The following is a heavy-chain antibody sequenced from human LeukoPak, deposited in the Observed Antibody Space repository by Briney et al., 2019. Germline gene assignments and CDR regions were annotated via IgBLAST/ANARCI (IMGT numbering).Heavy chain of an antibody. V-gene: IGHV4-34*01. CDR1: GGSFTGYY. Sequence: SETLSLTCAVYGGSFTGYYWNWIRQPPGKGLEWIGEINHSGSTNYNPSLKSRVTISVDTSKNQFSLKLSSVTAADTAVYYCARGFLAYFDYWGQGTLVTVSS. CDR2: INHSGST. D-gene: IGHD3-3*01. CDR3: ARGFLAYFDY. J-gene: IGHJ4*02.